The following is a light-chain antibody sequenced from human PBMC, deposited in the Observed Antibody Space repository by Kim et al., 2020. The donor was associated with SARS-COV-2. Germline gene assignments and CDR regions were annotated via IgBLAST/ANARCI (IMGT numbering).Light chain of an antibody. V-gene: IGLV2-11*01. J-gene: IGLJ2*01. CDR1: SSDVGGYHY. CDR3: FSYAGSYVV. CDR2: DVS. Sequence: QSALTQPRSVSGSPGQSVTISCTGTSSDVGGYHYVSWYQKHPGKVPKLMIYDVSERPSGVPDRFSGSKSGNTASLTISGLQAKDEADYYCFSYAGSYVVFGGGTKVTVL.